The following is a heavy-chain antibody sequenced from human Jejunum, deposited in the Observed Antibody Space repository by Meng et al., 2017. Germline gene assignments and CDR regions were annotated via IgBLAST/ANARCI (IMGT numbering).Heavy chain of an antibody. CDR3: ARDRFSSGSSNWFDP. D-gene: IGHD3-10*01. V-gene: IGHV4-31*03. Sequence: SETLSPTCPVFAGSTSIGFYYWNWTRQHPGKGLEWIRYTSYSGSTYYNPTLKSRVTISLDTSKNQFSLTLSSVTAADTAVYYCARDRFSSGSSNWFDPWGQGTRVTVSS. J-gene: IGHJ5*01. CDR1: AGSTSIGFYY. CDR2: TSYSGST.